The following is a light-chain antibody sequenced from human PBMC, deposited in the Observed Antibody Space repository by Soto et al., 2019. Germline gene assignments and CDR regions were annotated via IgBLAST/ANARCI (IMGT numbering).Light chain of an antibody. J-gene: IGLJ1*01. CDR3: SSYTSRTTLV. CDR2: EVS. CDR1: SSDVGGYNY. V-gene: IGLV2-14*01. Sequence: QSALTQPASVSGSPGQSITISCTGTSSDVGGYNYVSWYQQHPGRAPKLMIYEVSNRPSGVSNRFSGSKSGNTVPLTISGLQAEDEADYYCSSYTSRTTLVFGTGTKVTVL.